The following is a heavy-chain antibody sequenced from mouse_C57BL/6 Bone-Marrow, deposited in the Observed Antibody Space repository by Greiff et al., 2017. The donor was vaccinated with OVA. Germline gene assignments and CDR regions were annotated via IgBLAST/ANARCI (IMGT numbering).Heavy chain of an antibody. J-gene: IGHJ2*01. Sequence: QVTLKVSGPGILQSSQTLSLTCSFSGFSLSTSGMGVSWIRQPSGKGLEWLAHIYWDDDKRYNPSLKSRLSISKDTSRKPVLRKITSVDTADTATYYGARGDDYDYDGDYWGQGTTLTVSS. CDR2: IYWDDDK. V-gene: IGHV8-12*01. CDR3: ARGDDYDYDGDY. CDR1: GFSLSTSGMG. D-gene: IGHD2-4*01.